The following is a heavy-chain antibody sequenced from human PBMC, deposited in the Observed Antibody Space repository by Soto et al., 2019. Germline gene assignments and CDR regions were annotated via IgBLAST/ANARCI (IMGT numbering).Heavy chain of an antibody. CDR2: MTGSGGDI. D-gene: IGHD3-10*01. Sequence: EVQLLESGGGLVQPGESLRLSCAASGFTFSIYAMMWVRQPPGKGQEWVAGMTGSGGDIRYADSVKGRFTISKDNAKNTLYLQMNSLRAEDTAVYYCARDEGVAMVRGYDNWGQGTLVAVSS. V-gene: IGHV3-23*01. CDR1: GFTFSIYA. CDR3: ARDEGVAMVRGYDN. J-gene: IGHJ4*02.